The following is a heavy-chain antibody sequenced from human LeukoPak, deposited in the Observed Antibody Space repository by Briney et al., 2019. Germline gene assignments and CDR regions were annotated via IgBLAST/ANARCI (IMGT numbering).Heavy chain of an antibody. J-gene: IGHJ4*02. CDR1: GGTFSSYA. D-gene: IGHD3-3*01. CDR2: IIPILGIA. CDR3: ARGHHDFWSGYYPNFDY. Sequence: GASVKVSCKASGGTFSSYAISWVRQAPGQGLEWMGRIIPILGIANYAQKFQGRVTITADKSTSTAYMELSSLRSEDTAVYYCARGHHDFWSGYYPNFDYWGQGTLVTVSS. V-gene: IGHV1-69*04.